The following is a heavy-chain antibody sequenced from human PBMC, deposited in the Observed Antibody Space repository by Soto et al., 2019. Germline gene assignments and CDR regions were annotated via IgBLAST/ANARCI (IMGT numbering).Heavy chain of an antibody. CDR3: ARDHYSSYAPRYYYGMDV. CDR1: GGTFSSYA. V-gene: IGHV1-69*01. Sequence: QVQLVQSGAEVKKPGSSVKVSCKASGGTFSSYAISWVRQAPGQGLAWMGGIIPIFGTAYYAQKFQGRVTITADEPTSTAFMELSRLRSEDTAVYYGARDHYSSYAPRYYYGMDVWGQGTTVTVSS. CDR2: IIPIFGTA. J-gene: IGHJ6*02. D-gene: IGHD6-6*01.